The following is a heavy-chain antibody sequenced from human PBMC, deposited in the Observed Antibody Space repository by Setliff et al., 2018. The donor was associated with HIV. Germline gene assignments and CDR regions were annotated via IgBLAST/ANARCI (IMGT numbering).Heavy chain of an antibody. D-gene: IGHD4-4*01. Sequence: SETLSLTCAVSGYSISTNEWWGWIRQPPGKGLAWIGYISNSGKIYYDPSLNSRATLSADTSKNQLSLKLTSVTAEDTGVYYCARTVPHSAAQDAFDIWGQGTVVTISS. V-gene: IGHV4-28*05. CDR1: GYSISTNEW. CDR2: ISNSGKI. J-gene: IGHJ3*02. CDR3: ARTVPHSAAQDAFDI.